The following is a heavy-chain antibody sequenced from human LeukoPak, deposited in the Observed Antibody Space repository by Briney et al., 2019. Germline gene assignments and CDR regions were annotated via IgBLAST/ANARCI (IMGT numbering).Heavy chain of an antibody. CDR3: ARDRKLLWYFDL. CDR2: ISSNGGST. J-gene: IGHJ2*01. D-gene: IGHD2-21*02. Sequence: PGGSLRLSCAASGFTFSSYAMHWVRQAPGKGLEYVSAISSNGGSTYYTNSVKGRFTISRDNSKNTLYLQVGSLRAEDMAVYYCARDRKLLWYFDLWGRGTLVTVSS. V-gene: IGHV3-64*01. CDR1: GFTFSSYA.